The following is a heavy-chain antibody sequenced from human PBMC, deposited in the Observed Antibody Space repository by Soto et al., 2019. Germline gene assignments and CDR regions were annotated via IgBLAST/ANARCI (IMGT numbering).Heavy chain of an antibody. J-gene: IGHJ6*02. CDR3: ASLEYSSSLYYYYYGMDV. CDR1: GYTFTSYA. V-gene: IGHV1-69*13. CDR2: INAIFGKA. Sequence: SSVKVSCKASGYTFTSYAMHWVRQAPGQRLEWMGGINAIFGKANYAQKFQGRVTITADESTSTAYMELSSLRSEDTAVYYCASLEYSSSLYYYYYGMDVWGQGTTVTVSS. D-gene: IGHD6-6*01.